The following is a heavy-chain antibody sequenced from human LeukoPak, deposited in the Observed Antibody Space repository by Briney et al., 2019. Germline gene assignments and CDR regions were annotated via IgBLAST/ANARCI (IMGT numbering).Heavy chain of an antibody. CDR2: IYPGDSDT. V-gene: IGHV5-51*01. Sequence: GESLKISCKGSGYSFTSYWIGWVRQMPGKGLEWMGIIYPGDSDTRYSPSFQGQVTISADKSISTAYLQWSSLKASDTAMYYCARSRLTYYYDSSVYYHVDYFDYWGQGTLVTVSS. D-gene: IGHD3-22*01. CDR1: GYSFTSYW. CDR3: ARSRLTYYYDSSVYYHVDYFDY. J-gene: IGHJ4*02.